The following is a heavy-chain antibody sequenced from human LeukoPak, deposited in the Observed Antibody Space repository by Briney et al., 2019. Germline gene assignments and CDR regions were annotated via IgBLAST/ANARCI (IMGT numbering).Heavy chain of an antibody. Sequence: GGSPRLSCAASGFTFSSYAMSWVRQAPGKGLEWVSAISGRGGSTYYADSVKGRFTISRDNSKNTLYLQMNSLRAEDTAVYYCANSKQWLNYFDYWGQGTLVTVSS. CDR3: ANSKQWLNYFDY. CDR2: ISGRGGST. CDR1: GFTFSSYA. D-gene: IGHD6-19*01. V-gene: IGHV3-23*01. J-gene: IGHJ4*02.